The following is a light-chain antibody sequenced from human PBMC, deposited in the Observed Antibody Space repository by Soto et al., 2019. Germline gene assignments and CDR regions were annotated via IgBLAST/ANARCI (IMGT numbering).Light chain of an antibody. Sequence: QSALTQPASVSGSPGQSITISCTGTISDIGGYNYVSWYQQHPGKAPKFMIYDVSNRPSGVSYRYSGSKSGNTASLTISGLQAEDEADYYCSSYTSRSTLGVFGGGTKLTVL. V-gene: IGLV2-14*03. CDR3: SSYTSRSTLGV. J-gene: IGLJ2*01. CDR2: DVS. CDR1: ISDIGGYNY.